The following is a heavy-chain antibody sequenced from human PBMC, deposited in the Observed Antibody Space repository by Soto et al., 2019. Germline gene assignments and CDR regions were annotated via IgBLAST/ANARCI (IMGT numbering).Heavy chain of an antibody. CDR1: GFTFSSYG. Sequence: QVQLVESGGGVVQPGRSLRLSCAASGFTFSSYGMHWVRQAPGNGLVWVAVISYDGSNKYYADSVKGRFTISRDNSKNTLYLQMNSLIAEDTAVYYCAKVDSSGYLLDYWGQGTLVTVSS. J-gene: IGHJ4*02. D-gene: IGHD3-22*01. CDR3: AKVDSSGYLLDY. V-gene: IGHV3-30*18. CDR2: ISYDGSNK.